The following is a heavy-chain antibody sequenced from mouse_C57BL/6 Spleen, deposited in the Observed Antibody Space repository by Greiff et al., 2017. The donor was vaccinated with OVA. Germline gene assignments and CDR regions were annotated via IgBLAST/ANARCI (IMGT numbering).Heavy chain of an antibody. CDR3: ARPTVVATDWYFDV. D-gene: IGHD1-1*01. CDR2: IDPSDSYN. Sequence: QVQLQQPGAELVMPGASVKLSCKASGYTFTSYWMHWVKQRPGQGLEWIGEIDPSDSYNNYNQKFKGKSTLTVDKSSSTAYMQLSSLTSEDSAVYYCARPTVVATDWYFDVWGTGTTVTVSS. CDR1: GYTFTSYW. V-gene: IGHV1-69*01. J-gene: IGHJ1*03.